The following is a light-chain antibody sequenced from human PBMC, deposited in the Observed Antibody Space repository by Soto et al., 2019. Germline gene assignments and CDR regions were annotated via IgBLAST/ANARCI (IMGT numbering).Light chain of an antibody. J-gene: IGKJ4*02. Sequence: EILLTQSPGTLSLSPGERATLSCRASLSVSPSSLAWYQQRPGQSPRLLIYGASSRATGIPDRFSGRGSGTDFTLIISRLEPEDFAVYYCQQFAGSFGGGTKVDI. CDR3: QQFAGS. CDR2: GAS. V-gene: IGKV3-20*01. CDR1: LSVSPSS.